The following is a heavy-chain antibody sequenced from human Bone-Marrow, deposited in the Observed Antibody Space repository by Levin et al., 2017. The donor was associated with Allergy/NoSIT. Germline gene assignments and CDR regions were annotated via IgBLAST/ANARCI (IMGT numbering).Heavy chain of an antibody. J-gene: IGHJ4*02. CDR2: IKSKGNGETI. CDR1: GFTFNSAW. CDR3: ATDVPTVGAQIDH. Sequence: ASETLSLTCAASGFTFNSAWMSWVRQAPGKGLEWVGRIKSKGNGETIDYAAPVKGRFTISRDDSQNMLYLQMNSLKTEDTAVYFCATDVPTVGAQIDHWGQGTLVTVSS. D-gene: IGHD1-26*01. V-gene: IGHV3-15*01.